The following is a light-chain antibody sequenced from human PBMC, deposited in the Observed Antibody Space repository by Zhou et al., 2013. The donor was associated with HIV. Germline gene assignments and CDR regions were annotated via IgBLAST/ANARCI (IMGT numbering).Light chain of an antibody. V-gene: IGKV3-11*01. CDR2: GAS. CDR1: QSSSY. Sequence: DIVLTQSPATLSLSPGDRATLSCRASQSSSYLAWYQQKPGQAPRLLIYGASKRATGTPPRFSGSGSGTDFTLTISSLEPEDFAVYYRQQRDNWLTFGGGTKVEIK. CDR3: QQRDNWLT. J-gene: IGKJ4*01.